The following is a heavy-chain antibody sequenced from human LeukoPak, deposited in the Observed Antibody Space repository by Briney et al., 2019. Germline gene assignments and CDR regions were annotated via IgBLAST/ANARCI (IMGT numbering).Heavy chain of an antibody. CDR1: GGSINGYS. CDR2: MFDRGSP. J-gene: IGHJ2*01. CDR3: ARRIQLWSYWHFDL. V-gene: IGHV4-4*09. Sequence: SETLSLTCSVSGGSINGYSWGWVRQPPGKGLECIGYMFDRGSPNHHPSLQNRVTTSVDTSKNEFSLRLTSVTAADTAVYYCARRIQLWSYWHFDLWGRGTLVTVSS. D-gene: IGHD1-1*01.